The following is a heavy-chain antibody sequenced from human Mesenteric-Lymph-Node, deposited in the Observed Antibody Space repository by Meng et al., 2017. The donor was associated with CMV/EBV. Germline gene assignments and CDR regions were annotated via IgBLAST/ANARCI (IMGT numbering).Heavy chain of an antibody. V-gene: IGHV1-69*05. CDR2: IIPIFGTA. CDR1: GGTFSSYA. J-gene: IGHJ5*02. D-gene: IGHD6-13*01. Sequence: SVKVSCKASGGTFSSYAISWVRQAPGQGLEWMGGIIPIFGTANYAQKFQGRVTITTDESTSTAYMELSSLRSEDTAVYYCARARDGQGSRPKPGYSSSWSRKDFYNWFDPWGQGTLVTVSS. CDR3: ARARDGQGSRPKPGYSSSWSRKDFYNWFDP.